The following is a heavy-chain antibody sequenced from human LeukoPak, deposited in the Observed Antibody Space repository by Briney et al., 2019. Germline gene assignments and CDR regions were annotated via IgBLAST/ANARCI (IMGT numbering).Heavy chain of an antibody. CDR2: IRNDGSIR. D-gene: IGHD3-10*01. V-gene: IGHV3-30*02. CDR1: GFTFSSYG. Sequence: SGGSLRLSCAPSGFTFSSYGMHWVRQAPGKGLEWVAFIRNDGSIRYYADSLKGRFTISRDNSKNTLYLQMSSLRVDDTAVYYCAKGRAGMVRGVCDYWGQGTLVTVSS. J-gene: IGHJ4*02. CDR3: AKGRAGMVRGVCDY.